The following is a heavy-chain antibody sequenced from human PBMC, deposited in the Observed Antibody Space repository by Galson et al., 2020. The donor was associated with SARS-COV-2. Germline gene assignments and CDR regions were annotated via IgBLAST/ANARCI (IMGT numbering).Heavy chain of an antibody. CDR3: ARHGNPALVVVKFDP. CDR1: GGSISSSSYY. J-gene: IGHJ5*02. V-gene: IGHV4-39*01. Sequence: SQTLSLTCTVSGGSISSSSYYWGWIRQPPGKGLAWLGSIYYSGSTYYNPSLKSRVTISVDTSKNQFSMKLSSVTAADTAVYYCARHGNPALVVVKFDPWGQGTLVTVSS. D-gene: IGHD2-15*01. CDR2: IYYSGST.